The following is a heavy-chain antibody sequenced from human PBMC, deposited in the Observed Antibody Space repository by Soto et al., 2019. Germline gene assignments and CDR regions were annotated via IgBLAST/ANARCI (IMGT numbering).Heavy chain of an antibody. V-gene: IGHV4-34*01. D-gene: IGHD2-2*01. J-gene: IGHJ6*03. CDR1: GGSFSGYY. CDR2: INHSGST. CDR3: ARSPVGVPAAIRAGYYYYMDV. Sequence: SETLSLTCAVYGGSFSGYYWSWIRQPPGKGLEWIGKINHSGSTNYNPSLKSRVTISVDTSKNQFSLKLSSVTAADTAVYYCARSPVGVPAAIRAGYYYYMDVWGKGTTVTVSS.